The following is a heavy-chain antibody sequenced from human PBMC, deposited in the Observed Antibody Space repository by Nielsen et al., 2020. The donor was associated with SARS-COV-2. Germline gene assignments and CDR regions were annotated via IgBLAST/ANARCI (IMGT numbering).Heavy chain of an antibody. CDR3: ARFAVVRGAPDY. CDR2: IIPILGIA. J-gene: IGHJ4*02. Sequence: SVKVSCKASGGTFSSYAISWVRQAPGQGLEWMGRIIPILGIANYAQKFQGRVTITADKSTSTAYMELSSLRSEDTAVYYCARFAVVRGAPDYWGQGTLVTVSS. CDR1: GGTFSSYA. D-gene: IGHD3-10*01. V-gene: IGHV1-69*04.